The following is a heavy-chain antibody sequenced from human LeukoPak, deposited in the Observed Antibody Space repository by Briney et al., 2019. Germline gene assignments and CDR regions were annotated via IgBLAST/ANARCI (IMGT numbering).Heavy chain of an antibody. V-gene: IGHV4-61*08. D-gene: IGHD1-1*01. CDR3: ARGGNCAWNVGNS. CDR2: IYWSGST. CDR1: GGSISSDDHS. J-gene: IGHJ4*02. Sequence: SETLSFICTVSGGSISSDDHSWSWIRQPPGKGLEWIGYIYWSGSTSYSPSLKSRVTMSVDTSRNQFSLRLTSVTAADTAVYYCARGGNCAWNVGNSWGQGILVTASS.